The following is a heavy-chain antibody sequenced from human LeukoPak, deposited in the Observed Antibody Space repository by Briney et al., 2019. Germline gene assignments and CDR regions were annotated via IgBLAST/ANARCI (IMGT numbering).Heavy chain of an antibody. CDR2: IIPIFGTA. CDR1: GGTFSSYA. CDR3: ARVARFLEWLLPSLNYGMDV. V-gene: IGHV1-69*01. Sequence: ASVKVSCKASGGTFSSYAISWVRQAPGQGLEWMGGIIPIFGTANYAQKFQGRVTITADESTSTAYMELGSLRSEDTAVYYCARVARFLEWLLPSLNYGMDVWGQGTTVTVSS. J-gene: IGHJ6*02. D-gene: IGHD3-3*01.